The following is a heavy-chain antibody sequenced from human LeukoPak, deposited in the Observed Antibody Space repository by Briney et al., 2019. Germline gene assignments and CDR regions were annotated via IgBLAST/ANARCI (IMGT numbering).Heavy chain of an antibody. CDR3: AKEFTGSPPYYFDY. CDR1: GFTFSSYA. D-gene: IGHD1-26*01. V-gene: IGHV3-30-3*01. J-gene: IGHJ4*02. Sequence: PGGSLRLSCAASGFTFSSYAMHWVRQAPGKGLEWVAVISYDGSNKYYADSVKGRFTISRDNSKNTLYLQMNSLRAEDTAVYYCAKEFTGSPPYYFDYWGQGTLVTVSS. CDR2: ISYDGSNK.